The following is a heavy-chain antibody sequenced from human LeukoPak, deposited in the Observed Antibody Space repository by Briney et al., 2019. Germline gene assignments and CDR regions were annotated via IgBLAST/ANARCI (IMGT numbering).Heavy chain of an antibody. CDR1: GVSINTYF. D-gene: IGHD1/OR15-1a*01. Sequence: SETLSLTCTVSGVSINTYFWSWIRQPPGKGLEWIGYVYYNGITDYNPSLKSRVSISLDTSKNQFSLRLNSVTAAETAVYYCASQLGGTTFHWGQGTLVTVSS. V-gene: IGHV4-59*01. J-gene: IGHJ4*02. CDR3: ASQLGGTTFH. CDR2: VYYNGIT.